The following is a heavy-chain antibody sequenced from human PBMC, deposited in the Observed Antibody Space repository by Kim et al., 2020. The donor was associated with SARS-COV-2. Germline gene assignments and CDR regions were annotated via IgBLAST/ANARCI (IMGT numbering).Heavy chain of an antibody. D-gene: IGHD2-8*01. V-gene: IGHV3-23*01. CDR2: ISGSGGST. CDR1: GFTFSSYA. CDR3: AKVMTDIVLMVYAIGNSFDY. J-gene: IGHJ4*02. Sequence: GGSLRLSCAASGFTFSSYAMSWVRQAPGKGLEWVSAISGSGGSTYYADSVKGRFTISRDNSKNTLYLQMNSLRAEDTAVYYCAKVMTDIVLMVYAIGNSFDYWGQGTLVTVSS.